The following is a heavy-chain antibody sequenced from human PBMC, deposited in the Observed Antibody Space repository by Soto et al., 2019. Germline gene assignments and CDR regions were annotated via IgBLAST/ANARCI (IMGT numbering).Heavy chain of an antibody. D-gene: IGHD4-17*01. J-gene: IGHJ6*02. Sequence: PSETLSLTCTLSGDSISAYYWSWIRQPPGKGLEWIGHIYNSGFTNYNPSLEGRVTISVDASRNYFSLKVRSVTTADTAVYYCARLERTVTGYYYYYGVDVWGQGTTVTVSS. CDR3: ARLERTVTGYYYYYGVDV. V-gene: IGHV4-59*01. CDR1: GDSISAYY. CDR2: IYNSGFT.